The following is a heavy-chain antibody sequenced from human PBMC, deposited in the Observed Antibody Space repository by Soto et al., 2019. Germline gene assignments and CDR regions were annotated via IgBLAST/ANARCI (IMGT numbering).Heavy chain of an antibody. V-gene: IGHV3-21*01. D-gene: IGHD2-21*01. J-gene: IGHJ5*02. Sequence: EVQLVESGGGLVKPGGSLRLSCAASGFTFSSYSMNWVRQAPGKGLEWVSTIRSRNNDMYYVDSVKGRFTISSHNARKPVYLQMNGLREDNTAVYYFTGDVHGDFCGAWGEGTLVTVSS. CDR2: IRSRNNDM. CDR1: GFTFSSYS. CDR3: TGDVHGDFCGA.